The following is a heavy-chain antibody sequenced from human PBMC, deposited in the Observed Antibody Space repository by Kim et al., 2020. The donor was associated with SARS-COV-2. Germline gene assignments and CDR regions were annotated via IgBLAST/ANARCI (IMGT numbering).Heavy chain of an antibody. D-gene: IGHD3-3*01. CDR1: GGSFSGYH. Sequence: SETLSLTCAVYGGSFSGYHWTWIRQPPGKGLEWIGEINHSGSTNCNPSFKSRVIILVDTSKNQFSLKLRSVTAADTAAYYCARGRAGVVPSPILGIGPYYEYYAMDVWGQGTTVTVSS. V-gene: IGHV4-34*01. J-gene: IGHJ6*02. CDR3: ARGRAGVVPSPILGIGPYYEYYAMDV. CDR2: INHSGST.